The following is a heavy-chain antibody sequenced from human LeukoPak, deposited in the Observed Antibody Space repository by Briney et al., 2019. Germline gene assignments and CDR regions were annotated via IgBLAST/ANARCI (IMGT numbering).Heavy chain of an antibody. V-gene: IGHV3-74*01. CDR1: GFTFSSYW. J-gene: IGHJ3*02. CDR3: ASDGYNLDAFDI. Sequence: QTGGSLRLSCAASGFTFSSYWMHWVRQAPGKGLVWVSRINSDGSSTNYADSVKGRFTISRDNAKNTLYLQMNSLRAEDTAVFYCASDGYNLDAFDIWGQGTMVTVSS. CDR2: INSDGSST. D-gene: IGHD5-24*01.